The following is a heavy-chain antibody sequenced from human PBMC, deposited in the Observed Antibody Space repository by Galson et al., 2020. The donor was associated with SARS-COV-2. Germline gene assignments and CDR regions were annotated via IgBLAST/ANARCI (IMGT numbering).Heavy chain of an antibody. CDR3: AKPGPGDISGGTTAFDY. V-gene: IGHV3-23*03. CDR1: GFTFSSYA. CDR2: VYSDGRT. Sequence: GGSLRLSCTASGFTFSSYAMNWVRLAPGKGLEWVSAVYSDGRTFYADSVKGRFTISRENFKNTLNLQLNSLRAEDTALYYCAKPGPGDISGGTTAFDYWGQGTLVTVSS. J-gene: IGHJ4*02. D-gene: IGHD2-15*01.